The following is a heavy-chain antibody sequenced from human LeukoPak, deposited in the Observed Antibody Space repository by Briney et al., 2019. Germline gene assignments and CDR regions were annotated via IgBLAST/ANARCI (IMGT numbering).Heavy chain of an antibody. CDR1: GFTFSSYA. D-gene: IGHD6-13*01. CDR3: ARQTTAGTSLDV. V-gene: IGHV3-30-3*01. CDR2: ISCDGSNK. J-gene: IGHJ6*02. Sequence: AGGSLRLSCAASGFTFSSYAMHWVRQAPGKGLEWVAVISCDGSNKYYADSVKGRFTISRDNPKNTLYLQMNSLRAEDTAVYYCARQTTAGTSLDVWGQGTSVTVSS.